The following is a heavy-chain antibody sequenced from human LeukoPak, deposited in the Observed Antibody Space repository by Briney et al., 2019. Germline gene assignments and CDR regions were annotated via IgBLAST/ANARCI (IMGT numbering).Heavy chain of an antibody. CDR3: ARDRLGAARPTYFDY. V-gene: IGHV1-3*01. D-gene: IGHD6-6*01. CDR1: GYTFTSYA. J-gene: IGHJ4*02. CDR2: INAGNGNT. Sequence: ASVKVSCKASGYTFTSYAMHWVRQAPGQRLEWMGWINAGNGNTKYSQKFQGRVTITRDTSASTAYMELSSLRSEDTAVYYCARDRLGAARPTYFDYWGQGTLVTVSS.